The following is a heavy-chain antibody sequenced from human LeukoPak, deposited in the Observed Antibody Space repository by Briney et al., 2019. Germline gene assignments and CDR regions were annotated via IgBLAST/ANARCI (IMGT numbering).Heavy chain of an antibody. V-gene: IGHV4-34*01. CDR1: GGSFSGYY. J-gene: IGHJ4*02. CDR3: ARGAYCTNGVCYPPYYFDY. Sequence: PSETLSLTCAVYGGSFSGYYWNWIRQPPGKGLEWIGEINHSGSTNYNPSLKSRVTISVDTSKNQFSLKLSSVTAADTAVYYCARGAYCTNGVCYPPYYFDYWGQGTLVTVSS. D-gene: IGHD2-8*01. CDR2: INHSGST.